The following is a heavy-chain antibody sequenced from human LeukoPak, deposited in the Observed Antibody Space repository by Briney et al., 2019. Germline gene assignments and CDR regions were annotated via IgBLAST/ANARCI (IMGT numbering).Heavy chain of an antibody. CDR2: IYPGYSDT. V-gene: IGHV5-51*01. CDR3: ARRGGYCTNGVCYTETYFDY. Sequence: GESLKISCKGSGYSFTSYWIGWVRQMPGKGLEWMGIIYPGYSDTRYSPSFQGQVTISADKSISTAYLQWSSLKASDTAMYYCARRGGYCTNGVCYTETYFDYWGQGTLVTVSS. D-gene: IGHD2-8*01. J-gene: IGHJ4*02. CDR1: GYSFTSYW.